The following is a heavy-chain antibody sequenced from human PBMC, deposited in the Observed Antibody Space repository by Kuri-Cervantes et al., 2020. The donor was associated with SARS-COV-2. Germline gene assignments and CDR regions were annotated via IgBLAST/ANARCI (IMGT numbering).Heavy chain of an antibody. CDR3: ARGSKYSSSWQYFQH. D-gene: IGHD6-13*01. CDR2: IYYSGST. CDR1: GGSISSSSYY. J-gene: IGHJ1*01. Sequence: SETLSLTCTVSGGSISSSSYYWGWIRQPPGKGLEWIGSIYYSGSTYYNPSLKSRVTISVDTSKNQFSLKLSSVTAADTAVYYCARGSKYSSSWQYFQHWGQGTLVTVSS. V-gene: IGHV4-39*07.